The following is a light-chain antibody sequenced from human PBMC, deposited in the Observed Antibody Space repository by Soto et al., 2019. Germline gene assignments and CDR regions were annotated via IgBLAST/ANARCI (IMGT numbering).Light chain of an antibody. CDR3: CSYVGSNIWV. CDR1: RSDLGDYNS. V-gene: IGLV2-8*01. Sequence: QSSLTQPPSASGSAGLSVTISCSGTRSDLGDYNSVSWYQQHPGKAPKLMIYEVSKRPPGVPDRFSGSKSGNAAFLTVSGLQAEDEADYYCCSYVGSNIWVFGGGTKVTVL. J-gene: IGLJ3*02. CDR2: EVS.